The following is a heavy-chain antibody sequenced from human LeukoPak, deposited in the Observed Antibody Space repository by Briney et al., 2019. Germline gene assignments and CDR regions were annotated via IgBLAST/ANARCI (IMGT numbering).Heavy chain of an antibody. CDR1: GGTFSSYA. J-gene: IGHJ4*02. D-gene: IGHD5-12*01. Sequence: SVKVSCKASGGTFSSYAISWVRQAPGQGLEWMGRIIPIFGTANYAQKFQGRVTITADKSTSTAYMELSSLRSEDTAVYYCARVLSEDPGYSGYDYGYWGQGTLVTVSS. V-gene: IGHV1-69*06. CDR3: ARVLSEDPGYSGYDYGY. CDR2: IIPIFGTA.